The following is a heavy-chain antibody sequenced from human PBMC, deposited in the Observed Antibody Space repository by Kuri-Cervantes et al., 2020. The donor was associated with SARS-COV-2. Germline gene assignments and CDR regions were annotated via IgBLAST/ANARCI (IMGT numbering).Heavy chain of an antibody. CDR2: IKSKTDGGTT. CDR3: TTDQILGMQAFDI. J-gene: IGHJ3*02. V-gene: IGHV3-15*01. CDR1: GFTFSNAW. D-gene: IGHD7-27*01. Sequence: GESLKISCAASGFTFSNAWMGWVRQAPGKGLEWVGRIKSKTDGGTTDYAAPVKGRFTISRDDSKNTLYLQMNSLKTEDTAVYYCTTDQILGMQAFDIWGQGTMVTVSS.